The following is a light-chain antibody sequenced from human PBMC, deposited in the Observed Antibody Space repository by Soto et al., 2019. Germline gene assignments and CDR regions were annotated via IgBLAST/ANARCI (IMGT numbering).Light chain of an antibody. Sequence: EIVMTQSPATLSVSPGERATLSCRASQSVSSNLAWYQQKPAQAPRLLIYGASTRATGIPARFSGSGSGTEFALTISSLQSEDFAVYYCQQYNNWWTFGQGTKVVIK. J-gene: IGKJ1*01. CDR1: QSVSSN. CDR3: QQYNNWWT. CDR2: GAS. V-gene: IGKV3-15*01.